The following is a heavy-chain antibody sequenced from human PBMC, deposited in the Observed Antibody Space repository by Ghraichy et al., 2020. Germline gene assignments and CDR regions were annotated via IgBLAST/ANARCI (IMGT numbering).Heavy chain of an antibody. D-gene: IGHD6-13*01. J-gene: IGHJ3*02. CDR1: GGSISSYY. V-gene: IGHV4-59*01. CDR3: AALWYSSSTDAFDI. Sequence: SETLSLTCTVSGGSISSYYWSWIRQPPGKGLEWIGYIYYSGSTNYNPSLKSRVTISVDTSKNQFSLKLSSVTAADTAVYYCAALWYSSSTDAFDIWGQGTMVTVSS. CDR2: IYYSGST.